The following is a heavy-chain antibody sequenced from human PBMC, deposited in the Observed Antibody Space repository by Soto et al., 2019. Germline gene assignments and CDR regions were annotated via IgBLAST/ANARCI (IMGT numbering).Heavy chain of an antibody. Sequence: QVQLQESGPGLVKPSETLSLTCTVSGGSVSSGSYYWSWIRQPPGKGLEWIGYIYYSGSTNYNPSLQSRVTISVDTSKNQFSLKLSSVTAADTAVYYCARLVGATYYFDYWGQGTLVTVSS. CDR3: ARLVGATYYFDY. V-gene: IGHV4-61*01. D-gene: IGHD1-26*01. CDR2: IYYSGST. J-gene: IGHJ4*02. CDR1: GGSVSSGSYY.